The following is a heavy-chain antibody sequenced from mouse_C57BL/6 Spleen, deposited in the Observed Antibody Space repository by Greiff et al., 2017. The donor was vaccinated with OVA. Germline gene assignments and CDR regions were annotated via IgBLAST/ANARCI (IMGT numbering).Heavy chain of an antibody. CDR1: GFTFSDYY. D-gene: IGHD2-12*01. Sequence: EVKLMESEGGLVQPGSSMKLSCTASGFTFSDYYMAWVRQVPEKGLEWVANINYDGSSTYYLDSLKSRFIISRDNAKNILYLQMSSLKSEDTATYYCARENDEDAYYFDYWGQGTTLTVSS. CDR3: ARENDEDAYYFDY. J-gene: IGHJ2*01. CDR2: INYDGSST. V-gene: IGHV5-16*01.